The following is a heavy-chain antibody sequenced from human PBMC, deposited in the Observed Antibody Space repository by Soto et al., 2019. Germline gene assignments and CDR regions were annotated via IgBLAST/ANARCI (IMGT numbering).Heavy chain of an antibody. CDR1: GGTFSSYA. Sequence: QVQLVQSGAEVKKPGSSVKVSCKASGGTFSSYAISWVRQAPGQGLEWMGGIIPIFGTANYAQKFPGRVTITADESTSTAYMELSSLRSEDTAVYYCARHPPAVYYYGMDVWGQGTTVTVSS. J-gene: IGHJ6*02. CDR3: ARHPPAVYYYGMDV. V-gene: IGHV1-69*12. CDR2: IIPIFGTA.